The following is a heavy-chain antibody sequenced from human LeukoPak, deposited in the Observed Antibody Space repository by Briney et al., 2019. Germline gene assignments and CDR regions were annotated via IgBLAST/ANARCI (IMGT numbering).Heavy chain of an antibody. CDR2: IRYDGSNK. J-gene: IGHJ6*03. V-gene: IGHV3-30*02. Sequence: GGSLRLSCAASRFTFSSYGMHWVRQAPGKGLEWVAFIRYDGSNKYYADSVKGRFTISRDNSKNTLYLQMNSLRAEDTAVYYCAKSWQQYYYMDVWGKGTTVTVSS. CDR1: RFTFSSYG. CDR3: AKSWQQYYYMDV. D-gene: IGHD6-13*01.